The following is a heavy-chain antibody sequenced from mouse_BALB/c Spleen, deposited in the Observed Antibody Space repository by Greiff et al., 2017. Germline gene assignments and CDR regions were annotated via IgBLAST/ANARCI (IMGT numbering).Heavy chain of an antibody. D-gene: IGHD1-1*01. CDR3: ARGTTVVAPEAWFAY. Sequence: VQLQQSGPELVKPGASVKIPCKASGYTFTDYNMDWVKQSHGKSLEWIGDINPNNGGTIYNQKFKGKATLTVDKSSSTAYMELRSLTSEDTAVYYGARGTTVVAPEAWFAYWGQGTLVTVSA. J-gene: IGHJ3*01. CDR2: INPNNGGT. V-gene: IGHV1-18*01. CDR1: GYTFTDYN.